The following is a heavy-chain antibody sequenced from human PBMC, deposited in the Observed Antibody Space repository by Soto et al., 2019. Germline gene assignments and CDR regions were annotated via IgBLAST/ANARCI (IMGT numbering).Heavy chain of an antibody. J-gene: IGHJ6*02. CDR3: ARLYYDYV. D-gene: IGHD3-3*01. CDR1: GFTFGTYS. CDR2: ISYDSDTI. Sequence: SLSLSCAGSGFTFGTYSMNWVRQAAGKGLEWIAYISYDSDTIQYADSVKGRSTISRDNAKNSLYLQMNSLRDEDTAVYYCARLYYDYVWGQGTTVTVSS. V-gene: IGHV3-48*02.